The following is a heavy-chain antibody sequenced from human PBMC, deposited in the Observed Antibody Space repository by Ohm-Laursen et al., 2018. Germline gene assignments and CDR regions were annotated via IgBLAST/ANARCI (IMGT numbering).Heavy chain of an antibody. Sequence: GSLRLSCTATGFTFSGYAMHWVRQAPGKGLEWLAIIWYDGSNKYYADSVKGRFTISRDNSKNTLYLQMNSLRAEDTAVYYCAKDRDIVVVPAAPGDYWGQGTLVTVSS. CDR2: IWYDGSNK. CDR1: GFTFSGYA. D-gene: IGHD2-2*01. CDR3: AKDRDIVVVPAAPGDY. J-gene: IGHJ4*02. V-gene: IGHV3-30*02.